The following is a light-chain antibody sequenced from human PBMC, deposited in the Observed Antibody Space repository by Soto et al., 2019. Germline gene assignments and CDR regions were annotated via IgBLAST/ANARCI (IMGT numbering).Light chain of an antibody. J-gene: IGKJ4*01. Sequence: ETVLTQSPGTLSLSPGERATLSCRASQSVTSNYLAWYQQKPGQAPRLLMYGASTRATGVPARFSGSGSGTEFTLIISSLQSEDFALYYCQQYNSWPLTFGGGTKVDIK. CDR2: GAS. CDR1: QSVTSN. V-gene: IGKV3-15*01. CDR3: QQYNSWPLT.